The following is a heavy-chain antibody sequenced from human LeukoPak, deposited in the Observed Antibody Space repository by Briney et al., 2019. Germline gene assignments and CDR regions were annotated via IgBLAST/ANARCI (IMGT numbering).Heavy chain of an antibody. CDR2: ISYSGTT. CDR1: SASITSSPYF. V-gene: IGHV4-39*01. CDR3: AANSADYNTLGSSYKV. Sequence: KPSETLSLTCTVSSASITSSPYFWGWIRQSPGKGLEWIGSISYSGTTYYNPSLKSRVTTSVDTSKNQFSLKLNSVTAADTAVFYCAANSADYNTLGSSYKVWGQGTLVTVSS. J-gene: IGHJ4*02. D-gene: IGHD3-10*01.